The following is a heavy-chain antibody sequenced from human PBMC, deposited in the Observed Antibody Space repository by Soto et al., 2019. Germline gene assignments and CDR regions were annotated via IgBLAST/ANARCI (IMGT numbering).Heavy chain of an antibody. V-gene: IGHV3-23*01. D-gene: IGHD3-9*01. CDR3: AKASYDILTGYSPDY. CDR2: ITTSGAKT. J-gene: IGHJ4*02. Sequence: GSLRLSCAASGFTFYSYAMNWVRQAPGKGLEWVSTITTSGAKTYYADSVKGRFTISRDNSKNTLYLQMDSLGVEDTAIYYCAKASYDILTGYSPDYWGQGTLVTVSS. CDR1: GFTFYSYA.